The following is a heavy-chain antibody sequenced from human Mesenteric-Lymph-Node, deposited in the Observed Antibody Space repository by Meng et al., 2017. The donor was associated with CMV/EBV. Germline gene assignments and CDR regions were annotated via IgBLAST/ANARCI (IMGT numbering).Heavy chain of an antibody. CDR3: ARRSCSSTSCPRGWFDP. V-gene: IGHV4-39*07. CDR2: IYYSGST. J-gene: IGHJ5*02. D-gene: IGHD2-2*01. Sequence: SETLSLTCTVSGGSISSSSYYWGWIRQPPGKGLEWIGSIYYSGSTYYNPSLKSRVTISVDTSKNQFSLKLSSVTAADTAVYYCARRSCSSTSCPRGWFDPWGQGTLVTVSS. CDR1: GGSISSSSYY.